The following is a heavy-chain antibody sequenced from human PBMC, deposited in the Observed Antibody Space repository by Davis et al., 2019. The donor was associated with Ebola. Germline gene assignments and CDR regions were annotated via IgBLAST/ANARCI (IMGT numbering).Heavy chain of an antibody. D-gene: IGHD3-3*01. J-gene: IGHJ6*03. V-gene: IGHV1-46*01. Sequence: ASVKVSCKASGYTFTSYYMHWVRQAPGQGLEWMGIINPSGGSTSYAQKFQGRVTMTRDTSTSTVYMELSSLRSEDTAVYYCARDGSGRFLRDDHYYYYYYYMDVWGKGTTVTVSS. CDR2: INPSGGST. CDR1: GYTFTSYY. CDR3: ARDGSGRFLRDDHYYYYYYYMDV.